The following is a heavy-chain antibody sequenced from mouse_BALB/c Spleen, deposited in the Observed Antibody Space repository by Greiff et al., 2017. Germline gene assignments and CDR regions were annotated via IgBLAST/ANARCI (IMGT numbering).Heavy chain of an antibody. CDR2: IFPGTGTT. D-gene: IGHD2-4*01. Sequence: VQLQQSGAELVKPGASVKLSCKTSGYTFTSYWIQWVKQRPGQGLGWIGEIFPGTGTTYYNEKFKGKATLTIDTSSSTAYMQLSSLTSEDSAVYFCARSLYYDYDYYAMDYWGQGTSVTVSS. V-gene: IGHV1S132*01. CDR1: GYTFTSYW. CDR3: ARSLYYDYDYYAMDY. J-gene: IGHJ4*01.